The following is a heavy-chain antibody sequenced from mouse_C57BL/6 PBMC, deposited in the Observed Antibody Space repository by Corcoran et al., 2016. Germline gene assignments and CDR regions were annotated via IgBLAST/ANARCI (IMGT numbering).Heavy chain of an antibody. Sequence: QVQLQQSGAELVKPGASVKISCKASGYAFSSYWMNWVKQRPGKGLEWIGQIYPGDGDTNYNGKFKGKATLTADKSSSTAYMQRSSLTSEDSAVYFGARWYYGRTCYYLDYWGQVTTLTVSS. CDR3: ARWYYGRTCYYLDY. J-gene: IGHJ2*01. D-gene: IGHD1-1*01. V-gene: IGHV1-80*01. CDR1: GYAFSSYW. CDR2: IYPGDGDT.